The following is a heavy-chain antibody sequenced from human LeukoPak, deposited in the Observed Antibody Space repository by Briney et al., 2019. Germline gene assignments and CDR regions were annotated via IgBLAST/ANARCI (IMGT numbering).Heavy chain of an antibody. CDR2: INWNGVTK. D-gene: IGHD6-19*01. Sequence: GRSLRLSCAASGFTFGDYAMHWVRQAPGKGLEWVSSINWNGVTKGYVDSVKGRFTISRDNAKNSLYLQMNSLRVEDTALYYCAKDTDSSGRRPLESWGQGTLVTVSS. V-gene: IGHV3-9*01. CDR1: GFTFGDYA. CDR3: AKDTDSSGRRPLES. J-gene: IGHJ4*02.